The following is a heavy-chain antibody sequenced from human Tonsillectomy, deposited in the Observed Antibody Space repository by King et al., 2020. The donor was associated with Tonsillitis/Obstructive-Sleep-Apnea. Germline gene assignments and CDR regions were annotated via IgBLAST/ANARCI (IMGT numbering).Heavy chain of an antibody. CDR3: ARLLRPYYDFWSGSYTGWFDP. V-gene: IGHV4-39*01. J-gene: IGHJ5*02. Sequence: QLQESGPGLVKPSETLSLTCTVSGGSISSSSYYWGWIRQPPGKGLEWIGSIYYSGSTYYNPSLKSRVTISVDTSKNQFSLKLSSVTAADTAVYYCARLLRPYYDFWSGSYTGWFDPWGQGTLVTVSS. CDR2: IYYSGST. D-gene: IGHD3-3*01. CDR1: GGSISSSSYY.